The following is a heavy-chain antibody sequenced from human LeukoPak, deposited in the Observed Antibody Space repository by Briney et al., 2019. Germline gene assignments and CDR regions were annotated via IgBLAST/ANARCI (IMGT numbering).Heavy chain of an antibody. J-gene: IGHJ4*02. CDR2: LSRSAAHI. CDR1: GFTFSSKD. Sequence: GGSLRLSCAASGFTFSSKDMTWVRQAPGKGLEWVSALSRSAAHIYYADSAKGRFTISRDNSKNTLYLQLTSLRAEDTAVYYCATATPYSGTGSHYFDYWGQGALVTVSS. V-gene: IGHV3-23*01. D-gene: IGHD6-25*01. CDR3: ATATPYSGTGSHYFDY.